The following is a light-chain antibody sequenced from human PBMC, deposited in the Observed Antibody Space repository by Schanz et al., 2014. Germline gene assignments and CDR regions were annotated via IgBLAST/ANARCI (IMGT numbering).Light chain of an antibody. J-gene: IGKJ1*01. CDR3: QQYDNSLPWT. V-gene: IGKV3-20*01. CDR2: DAS. Sequence: EIVLTQSPGTLSLSPGERATLSCRASQSVTSYLAWYQQKPGQAPRLLIYDASARATGIPDRFSGSGSGTDFTLTISRLEPEDFAVYYCQQYDNSLPWTFGQGTKVEIK. CDR1: QSVTSY.